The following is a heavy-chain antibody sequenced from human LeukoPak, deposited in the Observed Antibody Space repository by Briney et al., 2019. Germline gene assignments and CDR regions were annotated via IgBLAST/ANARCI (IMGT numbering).Heavy chain of an antibody. V-gene: IGHV3-53*01. D-gene: IGHD2-2*01. CDR2: IYSGGST. CDR3: ARYCSSTSCYLNYFDY. J-gene: IGHJ4*02. Sequence: GGSLRLSCAASGFTVSSNYMSWVRQAPGKGLEWVSVIYSGGSTYYADSVKGRFTISRDNSKNTLYLQMNSLRAEDTAVYYCARYCSSTSCYLNYFDYWGQGTLVTVSS. CDR1: GFTVSSNY.